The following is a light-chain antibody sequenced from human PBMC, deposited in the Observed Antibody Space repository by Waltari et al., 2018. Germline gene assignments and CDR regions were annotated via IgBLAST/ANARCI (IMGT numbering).Light chain of an antibody. CDR3: QQYYSTPLT. CDR2: WGS. V-gene: IGKV4-1*01. Sequence: RVLCSSNNKNYLAWDQQKPGQPSKVLILWGSTREYGVPERLSGSGSGKDFALTISSLQGEDVSVYYCQQYYSTPLTFGGGTKVEIK. CDR1: RVLCSSNNKNY. J-gene: IGKJ4*01.